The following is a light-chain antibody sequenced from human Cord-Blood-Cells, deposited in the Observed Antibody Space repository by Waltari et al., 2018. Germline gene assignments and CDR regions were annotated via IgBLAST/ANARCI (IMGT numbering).Light chain of an antibody. CDR2: AAS. V-gene: IGKV1-39*01. CDR3: QQSYSTWT. CDR1: QSISSY. J-gene: IGKJ1*01. Sequence: DIQMTQSPSPLSASVADRVTITSRASQSISSYLNWYQQKPGKAPKLLIYAASSLQSGVPSRFSVSGSGTDFTLTISSLQPEDFATYYCQQSYSTWTFGQGTKVEIK.